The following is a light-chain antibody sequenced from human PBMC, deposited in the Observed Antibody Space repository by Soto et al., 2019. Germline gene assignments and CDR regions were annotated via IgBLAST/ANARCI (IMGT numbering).Light chain of an antibody. Sequence: DIQMTQSPSSLSASVGDRVTITCQASQDISNSVNWYQQNPGKAPKLLIYAAASLETGVPSRFSGRGXGXXXXXXIXXXRPXDSATYHCQQYDNLPPTFGPGTKVDIK. J-gene: IGKJ3*01. CDR2: AAA. CDR3: QQYDNLPPT. CDR1: QDISNS. V-gene: IGKV1-33*01.